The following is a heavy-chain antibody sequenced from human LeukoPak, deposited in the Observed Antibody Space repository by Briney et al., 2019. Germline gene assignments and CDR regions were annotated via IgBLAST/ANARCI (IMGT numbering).Heavy chain of an antibody. CDR3: ARETRNYYDSSGYYVFDY. D-gene: IGHD3-22*01. Sequence: SETLSLTCAVYGGSFSGYYWSWIRQPPGKGLEWIGEINHSGSTNYNPSLKSRVTISVDTSKNQFSLKLSSVTAADTAVYYCARETRNYYDSSGYYVFDYWGQGTLVTVSS. CDR2: INHSGST. J-gene: IGHJ4*02. CDR1: GGSFSGYY. V-gene: IGHV4-34*01.